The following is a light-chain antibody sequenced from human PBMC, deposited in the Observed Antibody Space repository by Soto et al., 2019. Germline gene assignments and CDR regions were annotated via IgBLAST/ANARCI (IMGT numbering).Light chain of an antibody. CDR2: SNN. CDR1: SSNIGSNT. Sequence: QSELTQPPSASGTPGHRVTISCSGSSSNIGSNTVNWYQQIPGTAPKLLIQSNNQLPSGVPGRFSGSKSGTSASLAISGLQSDDEADYYCAAWDDSLNGVVFGGGTKLTVL. CDR3: AAWDDSLNGVV. J-gene: IGLJ2*01. V-gene: IGLV1-44*01.